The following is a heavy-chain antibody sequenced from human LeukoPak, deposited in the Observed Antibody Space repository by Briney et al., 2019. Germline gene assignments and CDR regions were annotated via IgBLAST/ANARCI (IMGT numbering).Heavy chain of an antibody. J-gene: IGHJ4*02. D-gene: IGHD1-1*01. CDR2: VCHVGPT. V-gene: IGHV4-59*01. CDR1: GASIPNFC. CDR3: ARWNENYRAFDH. Sequence: SETLSLTCAVSGASIPNFCWHWVRQPPGKGLEWIAYVCHVGPTKSHSSLKSRVSISVDTSKNECSLKLTSATAADTAVYFCARWNENYRAFDHWGQGTRVTVSS.